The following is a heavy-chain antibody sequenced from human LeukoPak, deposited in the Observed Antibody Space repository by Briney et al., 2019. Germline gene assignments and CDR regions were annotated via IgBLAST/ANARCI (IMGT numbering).Heavy chain of an antibody. CDR2: IHPEGNEK. D-gene: IGHD1-1*01. CDR1: GFTFRNFW. V-gene: IGHV3-7*04. CDR3: ARGDDFSGDH. J-gene: IGHJ4*02. Sequence: GGSLRLSCAVSGFTFRNFWMSWVRQAPGRGLEWVANIHPEGNEKYHVESVKGRFTISRDNTENLLFLQMNGLRVEDTAVYYCARGDDFSGDHWGQGTLVTVAS.